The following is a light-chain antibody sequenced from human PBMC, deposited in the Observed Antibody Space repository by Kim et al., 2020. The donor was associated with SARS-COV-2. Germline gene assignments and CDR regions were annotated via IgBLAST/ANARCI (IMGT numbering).Light chain of an antibody. J-gene: IGKJ1*01. CDR1: QSISTY. Sequence: DIQMTQSPSSLSASVGDRVTITCRASQSISTYLTWYQQKPGKAPQLLISATFTLPSAVPSRFSGSGSGTDFTLTISSLQPEDFAAYYCQQYYNTPCTFGQGTKVDIK. CDR3: QQYYNTPCT. V-gene: IGKV1-39*01. CDR2: ATF.